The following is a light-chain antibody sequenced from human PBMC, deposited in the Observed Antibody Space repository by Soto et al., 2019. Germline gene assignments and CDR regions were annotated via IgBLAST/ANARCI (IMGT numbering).Light chain of an antibody. V-gene: IGLV1-44*01. CDR3: ATWDASLNVV. CDR1: TSNIGTNT. J-gene: IGLJ2*01. Sequence: QSALTQSSSASGTPGQRVSISCSGSTSNIGTNTVSWYQHVPGTAPKLLIYSNDQRPSAVPGRFSGSKSGTSASLAISGLLSEDEADYYCATWDASLNVVFGGGTQLTVL. CDR2: SND.